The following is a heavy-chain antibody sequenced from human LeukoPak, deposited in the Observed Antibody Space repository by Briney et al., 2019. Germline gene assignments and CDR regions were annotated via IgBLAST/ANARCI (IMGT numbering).Heavy chain of an antibody. CDR3: AKDWGSSGWYNWFVS. J-gene: IGHJ5*01. D-gene: IGHD6-19*01. Sequence: PGGSLRLSCAASGFTISTYGMHWVRQAPGKGLEWLTMLSHDGGVTYYLDSVKGRFTISRDNSKNTLFLQMHGLNAADTAVYYCAKDWGSSGWYNWFVSWGQGTQVTVSS. CDR1: GFTISTYG. V-gene: IGHV3-30*18. CDR2: LSHDGGVT.